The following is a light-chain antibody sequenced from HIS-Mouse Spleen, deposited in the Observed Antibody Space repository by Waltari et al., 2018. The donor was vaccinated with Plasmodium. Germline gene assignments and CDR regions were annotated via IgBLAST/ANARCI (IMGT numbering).Light chain of an antibody. CDR1: ALPKKY. V-gene: IGLV3-10*01. CDR3: YSTDSSGNHRV. CDR2: EDS. J-gene: IGLJ3*02. Sequence: SYELTQPPSVSVSPGQTARITCSGDALPKKYAYWYQQKSGQAPVLVIYEDSKRPSGIPERFSGSSSGNMATWTISGAQVEDEADYYCYSTDSSGNHRVFGGGTKLTVL.